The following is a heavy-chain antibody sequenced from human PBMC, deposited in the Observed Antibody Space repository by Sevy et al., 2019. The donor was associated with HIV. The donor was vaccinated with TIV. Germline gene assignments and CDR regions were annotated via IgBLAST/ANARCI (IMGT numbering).Heavy chain of an antibody. CDR2: ISGSGGST. D-gene: IGHD1-26*01. Sequence: GGSLRLSCAASGFTFGSYAMSWVRQAPGKGLEWVSAISGSGGSTYYADSVKGRFTISRDNSKNTLYLQMNSLRAEDTAVYYCANGGTVHRNRAFDIWGQGTMVTVSS. J-gene: IGHJ3*02. CDR3: ANGGTVHRNRAFDI. CDR1: GFTFGSYA. V-gene: IGHV3-23*01.